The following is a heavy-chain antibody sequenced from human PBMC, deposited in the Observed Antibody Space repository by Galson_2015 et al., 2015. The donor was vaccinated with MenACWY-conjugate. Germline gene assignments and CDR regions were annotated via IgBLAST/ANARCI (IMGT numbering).Heavy chain of an antibody. D-gene: IGHD3-10*01. CDR2: ISYDGSNK. CDR1: GFMFGSYW. V-gene: IGHV3-30*03. CDR3: ARDSRSRVRGVIVH. J-gene: IGHJ1*01. Sequence: SLRLSCAAPGFMFGSYWMSWVRQAPGKGLEWVAVISYDGSNKYYADSVKGRFTISRDNSKNTLYLQMNSLRAEDTAVYYCARDSRSRVRGVIVHWGQGTLVTVSS.